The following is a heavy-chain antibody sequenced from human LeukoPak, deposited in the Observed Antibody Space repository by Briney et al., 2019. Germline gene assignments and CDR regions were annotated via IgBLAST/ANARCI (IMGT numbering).Heavy chain of an antibody. D-gene: IGHD1-14*01. CDR1: GFIFSTHW. V-gene: IGHV3-7*01. Sequence: GGSLRLSCAASGFIFSTHWMNWVRQAPGKGLEWVAIIKGDGTETLYVDSVKGRFTISRDNTKNSLYLQMNSLRAEDTAVYYCARATGYYFDYWGQGTLVTVSS. J-gene: IGHJ4*02. CDR3: ARATGYYFDY. CDR2: IKGDGTET.